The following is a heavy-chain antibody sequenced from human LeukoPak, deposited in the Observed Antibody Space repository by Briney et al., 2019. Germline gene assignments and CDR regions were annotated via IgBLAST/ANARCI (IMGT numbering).Heavy chain of an antibody. CDR1: GFTSSSYW. Sequence: QPGGSLRLSCAASGFTSSSYWMSWVRQAPGKGLEWVANIKQDGSEKYYVDSVKGRFTISRDNAKNSLYLQMNSLRAEDTAVYYCAREQSRYCSSTSCYQVRGYMDVWGKGTTVTVSS. CDR3: AREQSRYCSSTSCYQVRGYMDV. CDR2: IKQDGSEK. J-gene: IGHJ6*03. D-gene: IGHD2-2*01. V-gene: IGHV3-7*01.